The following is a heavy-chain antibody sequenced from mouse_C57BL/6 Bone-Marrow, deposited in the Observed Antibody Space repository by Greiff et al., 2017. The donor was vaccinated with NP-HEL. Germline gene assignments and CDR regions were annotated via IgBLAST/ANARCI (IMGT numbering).Heavy chain of an antibody. D-gene: IGHD2-4*01. CDR3: TTTYDYWDYFDY. CDR1: GFNIKDDY. V-gene: IGHV14-4*01. CDR2: IDPENGDT. J-gene: IGHJ2*01. Sequence: EVQLQQSGAELVRPGASVKLSCTASGFNIKDDYMHWVKQRPEQGLEWIGWIDPENGDTEYASKFQGKATITADTSSNTAYLQLSSLTSEDTAVYYCTTTYDYWDYFDYWGQGTTLTVSS.